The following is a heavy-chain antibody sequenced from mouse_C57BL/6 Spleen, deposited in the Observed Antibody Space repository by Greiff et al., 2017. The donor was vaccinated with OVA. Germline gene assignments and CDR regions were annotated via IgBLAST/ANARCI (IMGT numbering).Heavy chain of an antibody. CDR2: ISSGSSTI. Sequence: DVKLVESGGGLVKPGGSLKLSCAASGFTFSDYGMHWVRQAPEKGLEWVAYISSGSSTIYYADTVKGRFTISRDNAKNTLFLQMTSLRSEDTAMYYCARGDTVVAHWYFDVWGTGTTVTVSS. J-gene: IGHJ1*03. D-gene: IGHD1-1*01. CDR3: ARGDTVVAHWYFDV. CDR1: GFTFSDYG. V-gene: IGHV5-17*01.